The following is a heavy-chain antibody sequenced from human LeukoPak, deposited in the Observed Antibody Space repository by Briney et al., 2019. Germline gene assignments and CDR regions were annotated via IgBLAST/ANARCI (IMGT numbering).Heavy chain of an antibody. J-gene: IGHJ3*02. Sequence: MPSETLSLTCTVSGGSISSGDYYWSWIRQPPGKGLEWIGYIYYSGSTYYNPSLKSRVTISVDTSKNQFSLKLSSVTAADTAVYYCARDAIYFGAFDIWGQGKMVTVSS. CDR3: ARDAIYFGAFDI. V-gene: IGHV4-30-4*01. CDR2: IYYSGST. CDR1: GGSISSGDYY. D-gene: IGHD2/OR15-2a*01.